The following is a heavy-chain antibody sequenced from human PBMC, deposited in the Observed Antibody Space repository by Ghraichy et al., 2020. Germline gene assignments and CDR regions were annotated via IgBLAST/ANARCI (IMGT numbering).Heavy chain of an antibody. Sequence: RGSLRLSCTASGFIFSAYAMNWVRQVPGKGLEWVSYIGTSSDGIYYADSVRGRFTVSRDNAKNALYLQMNSLRDEDTAVYYCARDHSGTGTYYFAYEFWGQGTLVTVSS. D-gene: IGHD1-26*01. V-gene: IGHV3-48*02. J-gene: IGHJ4*02. CDR3: ARDHSGTGTYYFAYEF. CDR2: IGTSSDGI. CDR1: GFIFSAYA.